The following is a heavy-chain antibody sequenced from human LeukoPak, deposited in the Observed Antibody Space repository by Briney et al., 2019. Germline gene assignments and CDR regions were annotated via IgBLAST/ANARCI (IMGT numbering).Heavy chain of an antibody. CDR2: FDPEDGET. Sequence: ASVKVSCKVSGYTLTEVSMHWVRQTPGKGLEWMGDFDPEDGETIYAQKFQGRVTMSEDTSTDTAYMELSSLRYDDTAVYSRATGGATGTTPPSYWGQGTLVTVSS. J-gene: IGHJ4*02. CDR1: GYTLTEVS. D-gene: IGHD1-7*01. V-gene: IGHV1-24*01. CDR3: ATGGATGTTPPSY.